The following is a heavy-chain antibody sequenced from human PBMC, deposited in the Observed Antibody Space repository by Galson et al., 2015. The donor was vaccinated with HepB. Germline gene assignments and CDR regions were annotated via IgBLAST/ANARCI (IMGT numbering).Heavy chain of an antibody. CDR1: GGTFSSYA. CDR2: IIPIFGTA. V-gene: IGHV1-69*01. J-gene: IGHJ4*02. Sequence: SCKASGGTFSSYAISWVRQAPGQGLEWMGGIIPIFGTANYAQKFQGRVTITADESTSTAYMELSSLRSEDTAVYYCASNFVGGSGYYSFSFDYWGQGTLVTVSS. D-gene: IGHD3-22*01. CDR3: ASNFVGGSGYYSFSFDY.